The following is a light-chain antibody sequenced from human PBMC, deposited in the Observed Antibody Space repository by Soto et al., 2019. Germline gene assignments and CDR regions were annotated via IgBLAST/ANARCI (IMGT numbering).Light chain of an antibody. CDR3: PQYCSSPNT. V-gene: IGKV3-20*01. CDR2: GAS. J-gene: IGKJ1*01. Sequence: EIVLTQSPGTLSLSPGERATLSCRASQSVSSSYLAWYQQKPGQAPRLLISGASSRATGTPDRFSGSGSGTDFTLTISRLEPEEWEVYCCPQYCSSPNTFGQGTKVDI. CDR1: QSVSSSY.